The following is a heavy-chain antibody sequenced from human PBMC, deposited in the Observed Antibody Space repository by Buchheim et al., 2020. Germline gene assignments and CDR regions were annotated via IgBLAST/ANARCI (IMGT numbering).Heavy chain of an antibody. CDR1: GGSFSGYY. CDR2: INHSGST. J-gene: IGHJ4*02. V-gene: IGHV4-34*01. CDR3: ARGRIAARRGSSY. Sequence: QVQLQQWGAGLLKPSETLSVTCAVYGGSFSGYYWSWIRQPPGKGLEWIGEINHSGSTNYNPSLKSRVTISVDTSKNQFSLKLSSVTAADTAVYYCARGRIAARRGSSYWGQGTL. D-gene: IGHD6-6*01.